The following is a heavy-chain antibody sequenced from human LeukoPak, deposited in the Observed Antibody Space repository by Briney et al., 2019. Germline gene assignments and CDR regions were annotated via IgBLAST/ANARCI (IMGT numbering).Heavy chain of an antibody. CDR2: IYHSGST. Sequence: SQTLSLTCTVSGGSISSGGYYWSWIRQPPGKGLEWIGYIYHSGSTYYNPSLKSRVTISVDRSKNQFSLKLSSVTAADTAVYYCARLSLELYYFDYWGQGTLVTVSS. CDR1: GGSISSGGYY. J-gene: IGHJ4*02. D-gene: IGHD1-1*01. CDR3: ARLSLELYYFDY. V-gene: IGHV4-30-2*01.